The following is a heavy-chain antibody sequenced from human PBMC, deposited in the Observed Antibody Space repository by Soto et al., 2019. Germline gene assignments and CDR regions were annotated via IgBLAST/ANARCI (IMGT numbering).Heavy chain of an antibody. CDR3: ARDNRKELWVEGLNAMDV. CDR2: INADSGNT. CDR1: GYTITSYY. Sequence: ASVKVSCKASGYTITSYYMNWLRQAPGQGLEWMGIINADSGNTNYPQKFQGRVTLTRDTSTSTAYMGLRSLRSDDTAMYYCARDNRKELWVEGLNAMDVWGQGTTVTVSS. V-gene: IGHV1-46*01. D-gene: IGHD3-10*01. J-gene: IGHJ6*02.